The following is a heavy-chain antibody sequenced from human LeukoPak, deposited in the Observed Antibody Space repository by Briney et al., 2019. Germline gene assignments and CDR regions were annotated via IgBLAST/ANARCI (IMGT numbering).Heavy chain of an antibody. J-gene: IGHJ4*02. D-gene: IGHD6-13*01. CDR2: IKQDGSEK. CDR1: GFTFSSYW. V-gene: IGHV3-7*01. CDR3: AREPIAAAGSLIDY. Sequence: PGGSLRLSCAASGFTFSSYWMSWVRQAPGKGLEWVANIKQDGSEKYYVDSVKGRFTISRDNAKNSLYLQMNSLRAEDTAVYYCAREPIAAAGSLIDYWGQGTLVTVSS.